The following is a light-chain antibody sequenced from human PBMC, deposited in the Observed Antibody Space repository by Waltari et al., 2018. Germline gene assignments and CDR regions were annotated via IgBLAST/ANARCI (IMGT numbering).Light chain of an antibody. V-gene: IGKV3-11*01. CDR2: NTS. CDR3: QHRRNWPLT. J-gene: IGKJ4*01. Sequence: DIVLTKSTAILSLPPGERASLSCSASQSVTNYLAWYQQTPVHDPRPLIYNTSNRATGIPARFSGSGFATDFTLTNSSLEPDDFAVYYCQHRRNWPLTFGGGTKVEIK. CDR1: QSVTNY.